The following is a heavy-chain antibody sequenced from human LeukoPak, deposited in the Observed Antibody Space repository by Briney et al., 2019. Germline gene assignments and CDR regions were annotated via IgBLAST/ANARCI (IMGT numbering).Heavy chain of an antibody. CDR3: ARRTEWELDY. CDR2: IYYSGST. J-gene: IGHJ4*02. V-gene: IGHV4-59*08. Sequence: KTSQTLSLTCTVSGGSISSYYWSWIRQPPGKGLEWIGYIYYSGSTNYNPSLKSRVTISVDTSKNQFSLKLSSVTAADTAVYYCARRTEWELDYWGQGTLVTVSS. CDR1: GGSISSYY. D-gene: IGHD1-26*01.